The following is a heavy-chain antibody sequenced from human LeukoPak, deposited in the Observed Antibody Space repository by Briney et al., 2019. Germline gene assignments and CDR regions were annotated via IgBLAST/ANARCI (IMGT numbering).Heavy chain of an antibody. V-gene: IGHV3-9*01. CDR2: ISWNSGSI. CDR1: GFTVSSNY. J-gene: IGHJ3*02. CDR3: AKAYHIVVVTATPDAFDI. Sequence: GGSLRLSCAASGFTVSSNYMSWVRQAPGKGLEWVSGISWNSGSIGYADSVKGRFTISRDNAKNSLYLQMNSLRAEDTALYYCAKAYHIVVVTATPDAFDIWGQGTMVTVSS. D-gene: IGHD2-21*02.